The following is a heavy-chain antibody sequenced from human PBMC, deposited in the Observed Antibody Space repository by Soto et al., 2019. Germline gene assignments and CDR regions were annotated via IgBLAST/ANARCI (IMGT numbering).Heavy chain of an antibody. CDR1: GFTFSSYG. Sequence: GGSLRLSCAASGFTFSSYGMHWVRQAPGKGLEWVAVIWYDGSNKYYADSVKGRFTISRDNSKNTLYLQMNSLRAEDTAVYYCARDAEYQLLFRLTYYYYGMDVWGQGTTVTVSS. D-gene: IGHD2-2*01. CDR3: ARDAEYQLLFRLTYYYYGMDV. CDR2: IWYDGSNK. V-gene: IGHV3-33*01. J-gene: IGHJ6*02.